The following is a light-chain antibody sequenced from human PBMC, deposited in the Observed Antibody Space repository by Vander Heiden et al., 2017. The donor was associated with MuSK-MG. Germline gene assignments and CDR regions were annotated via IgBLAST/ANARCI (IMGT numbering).Light chain of an antibody. J-gene: IGLJ2*01. Sequence: SYELTQPPSVSVSPGPTASITCSGDKLGDKYACWYQQKPGQSPVLVMYQDSKRSSGIPERFSGSNSGNTATLTISGTQAMDEADYYCQAWDSSTVVFGGGTKLTVL. CDR1: KLGDKY. CDR3: QAWDSSTVV. CDR2: QDS. V-gene: IGLV3-1*01.